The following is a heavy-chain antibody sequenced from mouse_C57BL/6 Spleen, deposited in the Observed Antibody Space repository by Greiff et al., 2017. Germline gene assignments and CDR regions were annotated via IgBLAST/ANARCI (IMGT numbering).Heavy chain of an antibody. CDR3: ARESFYAMDY. CDR1: GYTFTSYW. V-gene: IGHV1-52*01. J-gene: IGHJ4*01. CDR2: IDPSDSET. Sequence: QVQLQQPGAELVRPGSSVKLSCKASGYTFTSYWMHWVKQRPIQGLEWIGNIDPSDSETHYNQKFKDKATLTVDKSSSTASMQLSSLTSEDSAVYYCARESFYAMDYWGQGTSVTVSS.